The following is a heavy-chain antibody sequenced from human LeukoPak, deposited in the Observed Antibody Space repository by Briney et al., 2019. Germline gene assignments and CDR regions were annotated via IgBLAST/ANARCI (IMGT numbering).Heavy chain of an antibody. CDR1: GGSISSYY. Sequence: SETLSLTCTFSGGSISSYYWSWIRQPPGKGLEWIGYIYYSGSTNYNPSLKSRVTISVDTSKNQFSLKLSSVTAADAAVYYCARDNGLYYYYMDVWGKGTTVTVSS. D-gene: IGHD2-8*01. V-gene: IGHV4-59*01. J-gene: IGHJ6*03. CDR3: ARDNGLYYYYMDV. CDR2: IYYSGST.